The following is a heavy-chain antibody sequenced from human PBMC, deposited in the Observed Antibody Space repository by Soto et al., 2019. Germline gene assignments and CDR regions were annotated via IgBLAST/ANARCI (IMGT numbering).Heavy chain of an antibody. J-gene: IGHJ4*02. V-gene: IGHV3-30*18. CDR3: AKGSRNYWAFDY. Sequence: QVHLVESGGGVGQPGRSLRLSCAASGFSFSTYGMHWVRQAPGKGLEWVAFISNDGSNKYYADSVKGRFTISRDNSKNTLYLQMNSLRAEDTAVYYSAKGSRNYWAFDYWGQGTLVTVSS. CDR2: ISNDGSNK. D-gene: IGHD1-7*01. CDR1: GFSFSTYG.